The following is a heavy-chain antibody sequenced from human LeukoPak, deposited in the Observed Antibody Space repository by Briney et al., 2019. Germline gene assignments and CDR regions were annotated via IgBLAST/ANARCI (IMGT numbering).Heavy chain of an antibody. Sequence: SETLSLTCTVSGGSISSYYWSWIRQPPGKGLEWIGYIYYSGSTNYNPSLKSRVTISVDTSKNQFSLKLSSVTAADTVVYYCARSGSYHHNYFDYWGQGTLVTVSS. CDR2: IYYSGST. J-gene: IGHJ4*02. CDR3: ARSGSYHHNYFDY. CDR1: GGSISSYY. D-gene: IGHD1-26*01. V-gene: IGHV4-59*08.